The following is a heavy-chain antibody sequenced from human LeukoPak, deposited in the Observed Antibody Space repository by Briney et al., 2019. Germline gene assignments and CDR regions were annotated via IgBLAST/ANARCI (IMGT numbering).Heavy chain of an antibody. V-gene: IGHV1-69*10. Sequence: SVTVSCKASGGTFSSYTISWVRQAPGQGLEWMGRIIPILGIANYAQKLQGRVTITADKSTSTAYMELSSLRSEDTAVYYCAREPYCSSTSCYTDWFDPWGQGTLVTVSS. D-gene: IGHD2-2*02. CDR1: GGTFSSYT. CDR2: IIPILGIA. J-gene: IGHJ5*02. CDR3: AREPYCSSTSCYTDWFDP.